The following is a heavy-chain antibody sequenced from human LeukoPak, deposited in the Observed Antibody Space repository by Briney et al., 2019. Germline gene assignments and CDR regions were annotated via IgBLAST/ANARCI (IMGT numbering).Heavy chain of an antibody. J-gene: IGHJ6*02. CDR2: IWYDGSNK. D-gene: IGHD2-15*01. V-gene: IGHV3-33*01. Sequence: GGSLRLSCAASGFTFSSYGMHWVRQAPGKGLEWVAVIWYDGSNKYYADSVKGRFTISRDNSKNTLYLQMNSLRAEDTAVYYCARSPHGGGSYYYYYGMDVWGQGTTVTVSS. CDR1: GFTFSSYG. CDR3: ARSPHGGGSYYYYYGMDV.